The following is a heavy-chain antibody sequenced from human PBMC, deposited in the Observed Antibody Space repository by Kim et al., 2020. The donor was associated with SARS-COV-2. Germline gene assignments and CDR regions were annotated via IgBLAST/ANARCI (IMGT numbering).Heavy chain of an antibody. Sequence: GGSLRLSCAASGFTFSSYSMNWVRQAPGKGLEWVSYISSSSSTIYYADSVKGRFTISRDNAKNSLYLQMNSLRDEDTAVYYCARDLPNRIVVVPAAIHYYYGMDVWGQGTTVTVSS. CDR3: ARDLPNRIVVVPAAIHYYYGMDV. CDR2: ISSSSSTI. D-gene: IGHD2-2*01. J-gene: IGHJ6*02. CDR1: GFTFSSYS. V-gene: IGHV3-48*02.